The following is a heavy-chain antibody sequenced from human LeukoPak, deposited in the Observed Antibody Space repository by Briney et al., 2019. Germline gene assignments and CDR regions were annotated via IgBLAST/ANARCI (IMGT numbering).Heavy chain of an antibody. J-gene: IGHJ5*02. V-gene: IGHV4-59*01. D-gene: IGHD6-19*01. CDR3: ARGSIAVAGTQYNWFDP. Sequence: SETLSLTCTVSGGSISSYYWSWMPQPPGKGLEWIGYIYYSGSTNYNPSLNSRVTISVDPSKNQFSLKLSSVTAADAAVYYCARGSIAVAGTQYNWFDPWGQGTLVTVSS. CDR2: IYYSGST. CDR1: GGSISSYY.